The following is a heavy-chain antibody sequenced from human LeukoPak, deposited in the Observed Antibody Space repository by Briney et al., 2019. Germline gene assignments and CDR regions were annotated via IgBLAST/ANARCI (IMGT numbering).Heavy chain of an antibody. CDR3: ARAGSSGYYLQHLQH. CDR1: GYTFTVYY. D-gene: IGHD3-22*01. J-gene: IGHJ1*01. V-gene: IGHV1-2*02. Sequence: ASVTVSCTSSGYTFTVYYIYWVRQAPGPGLEWLGWINPDSGGTNYAQKFQGRVTMTRDTTMSTAYMELSRLRSDDTAVYYCARAGSSGYYLQHLQHWGQGTLVTVSS. CDR2: INPDSGGT.